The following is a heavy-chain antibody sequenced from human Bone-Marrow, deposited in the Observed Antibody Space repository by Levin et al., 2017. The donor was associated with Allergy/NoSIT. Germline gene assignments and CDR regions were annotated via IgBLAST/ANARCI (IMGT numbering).Heavy chain of an antibody. V-gene: IGHV4-59*01. CDR1: GTSITNFY. CDR3: ACIRSGRYYGMNV. CDR2: ISYSGST. Sequence: SETLSLTCSVSGTSITNFYWNWIRQSPGRGLEWIGYISYSGSTDYNPSLKGRVTISEDTSKNQFSLKLSSVTAADTATYYCACIRSGRYYGMNVWGQGTTVTVSS. D-gene: IGHD3-10*01. J-gene: IGHJ6*02.